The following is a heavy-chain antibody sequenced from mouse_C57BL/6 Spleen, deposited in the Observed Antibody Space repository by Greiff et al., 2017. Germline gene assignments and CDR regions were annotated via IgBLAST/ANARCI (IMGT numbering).Heavy chain of an antibody. CDR1: GYTFTSYW. J-gene: IGHJ4*01. CDR2: IDPSDSYT. CDR3: ARCGSSPWAMDY. Sequence: QVQLQQPGAELVMPGASVKLSCKASGYTFTSYWMHWVKQRPGQGLEWIGEIDPSDSYTNYNQKFKGKSTLTVDKSSSTAYMQLSSLTSEDSAVYYCARCGSSPWAMDYWGQGTSVTVSS. D-gene: IGHD1-1*01. V-gene: IGHV1-69*01.